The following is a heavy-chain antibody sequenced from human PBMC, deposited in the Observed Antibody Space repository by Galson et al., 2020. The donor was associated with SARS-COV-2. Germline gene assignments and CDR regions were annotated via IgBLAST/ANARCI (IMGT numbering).Heavy chain of an antibody. CDR1: GGSISSGDYY. CDR2: IYYSGST. V-gene: IGHV4-30-4*02. CDR3: ARGGTRVRGGMDV. D-gene: IGHD3-10*01. J-gene: IGHJ6*02. Sequence: ETSEPLSLTCTVSGGSISSGDYYWSWIRQPPGKGLEWIGYIYYSGSTYYNPSLKSRVTISVDTSKNQFSLKLSSVTAADTAVYYCARGGTRVRGGMDVWGQGTTVTVSS.